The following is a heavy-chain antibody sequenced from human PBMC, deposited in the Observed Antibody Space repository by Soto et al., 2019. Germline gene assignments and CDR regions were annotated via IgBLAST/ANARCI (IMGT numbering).Heavy chain of an antibody. Sequence: TSETLSLTCAVSSGSISSSSWYSWVRQPPGKGLEWIGEIHHSGTTYCNPALESRLSISLDAPRNQFSLRLSSVTAADTAVYYCAGQGDRSYTWTDWGQGTLVTVSS. CDR2: IHHSGTT. V-gene: IGHV4-4*02. CDR1: SGSISSSSW. CDR3: AGQGDRSYTWTD. D-gene: IGHD1-1*01. J-gene: IGHJ4*02.